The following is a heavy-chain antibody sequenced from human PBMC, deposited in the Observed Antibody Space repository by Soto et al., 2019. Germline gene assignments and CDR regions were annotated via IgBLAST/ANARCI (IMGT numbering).Heavy chain of an antibody. CDR1: NSSITTDLGC. CDR2: TYYDASR. D-gene: IGHD1-7*01. V-gene: IGHV4-30-4*02. CDR3: VRGNNGKTTRTCYRFFEF. Sequence: SETLSLTCTVSNSSITTDLGCWSWDRQPPGKGLDWIGYTYYDASRYYNPSLKTPVDMAIDSSQIQFSLRLDSVTGAHTAVYYCVRGNNGKTTRTCYRFFEFWGRGPLVPASP. J-gene: IGHJ4*01.